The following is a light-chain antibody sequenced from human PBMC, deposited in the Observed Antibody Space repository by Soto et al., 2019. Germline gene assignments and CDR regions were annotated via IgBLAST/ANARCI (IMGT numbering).Light chain of an antibody. Sequence: QSALTQPASVSGSPGQSITISCTGTSCDIGDSNFVSWYQQHPGKAPKLIIFEVSTRPSGVSNRFSDSKSDNTASLTISGLQAEDEAHYYCCSPASTLCVFGGGTKLTVL. CDR1: SCDIGDSNF. J-gene: IGLJ3*02. CDR2: EVS. V-gene: IGLV2-14*01. CDR3: CSPASTLCV.